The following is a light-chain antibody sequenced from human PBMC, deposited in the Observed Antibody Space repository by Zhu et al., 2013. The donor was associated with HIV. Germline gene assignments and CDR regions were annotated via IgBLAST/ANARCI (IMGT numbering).Light chain of an antibody. J-gene: IGLJ1*01. Sequence: QSALTQPRSVSGSPGQSVTISCTGTSSDVGGYNYVTWYQQDPGKAPKLMIYDVTKRPSGVPDRFSGSKSGNTASLTISGLQAEDEADYYCCSYAGSYTYFFGTGTKVTVL. CDR3: CSYAGSYTYF. CDR2: DVT. V-gene: IGLV2-11*01. CDR1: SSDVGGYNY.